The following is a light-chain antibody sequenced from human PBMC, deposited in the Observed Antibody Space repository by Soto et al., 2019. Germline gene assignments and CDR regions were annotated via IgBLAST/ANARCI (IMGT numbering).Light chain of an antibody. CDR2: DAS. Sequence: EIVLTQSPGTLSLSPGERATLSCRASQSLSSSQLAWYQQKVGRAPRLLIHDASSRATGIPDRFSGSGSVTDFTLTITRLEPEDFAVYYCQQYGGSPRTFGQGTRLEIK. CDR1: QSLSSSQ. CDR3: QQYGGSPRT. V-gene: IGKV3-20*01. J-gene: IGKJ5*01.